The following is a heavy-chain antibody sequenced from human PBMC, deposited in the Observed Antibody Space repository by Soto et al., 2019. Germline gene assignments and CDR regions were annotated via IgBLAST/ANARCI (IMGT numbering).Heavy chain of an antibody. Sequence: QVQLVQSGAEVKKPGASVKVSCKASGYTFTSYYMHWVRQAPGQGLEWMGIINPSGGSTSYAQKFQCRVTMTRDTSTSTVYMELSSLRSEDTAVYYCARGAYCSSTSCYSGEDYFDYWGQGTLVTVSS. V-gene: IGHV1-46*01. CDR3: ARGAYCSSTSCYSGEDYFDY. J-gene: IGHJ4*02. CDR1: GYTFTSYY. D-gene: IGHD2-2*02. CDR2: INPSGGST.